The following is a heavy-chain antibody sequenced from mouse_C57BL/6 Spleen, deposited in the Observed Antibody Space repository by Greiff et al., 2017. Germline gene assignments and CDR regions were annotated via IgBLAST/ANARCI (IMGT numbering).Heavy chain of an antibody. V-gene: IGHV1-55*01. Sequence: QVQLQQPGAELVKPGASVKMSCKASGYTFTSYWITWVKQRPGQGLEWIGDIYPGSGSTNYNEKFKSKATLTVDTSSSTAYMQLSSLTSEDSAVYYCARRKFITTVVATDYFDYWGQGTTLTVSS. CDR3: ARRKFITTVVATDYFDY. J-gene: IGHJ2*01. CDR1: GYTFTSYW. CDR2: IYPGSGST. D-gene: IGHD1-1*01.